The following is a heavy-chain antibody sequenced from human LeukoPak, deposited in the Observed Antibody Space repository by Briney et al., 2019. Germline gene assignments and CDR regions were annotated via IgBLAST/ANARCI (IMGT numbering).Heavy chain of an antibody. CDR3: ASGGKYCTGGACYGD. D-gene: IGHD2-8*02. CDR1: GFIVSSDY. Sequence: GGSLRLSCAASGFIVSSDYISWVRQTPGKGLEWVSVIYSGGSTFYADSVKGRFTISRDNSKNTVYLQMNSLRGEDTAVFYCASGGKYCTGGACYGDWDQGTLVTVSS. CDR2: IYSGGST. V-gene: IGHV3-53*01. J-gene: IGHJ4*02.